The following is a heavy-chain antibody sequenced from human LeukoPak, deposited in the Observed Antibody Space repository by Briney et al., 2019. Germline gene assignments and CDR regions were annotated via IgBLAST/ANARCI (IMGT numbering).Heavy chain of an antibody. Sequence: GGSLRLSCAASGFTFSSYAMNWVRQAPGKGLEWVSSISGSGGRTYYADSVKGRFTISRDNAKNSLYLQMNSLRAEDTAVYYCARDGSSMGTNFDYWGQGTLVTVSS. V-gene: IGHV3-23*01. CDR1: GFTFSSYA. CDR2: ISGSGGRT. J-gene: IGHJ4*02. D-gene: IGHD1-7*01. CDR3: ARDGSSMGTNFDY.